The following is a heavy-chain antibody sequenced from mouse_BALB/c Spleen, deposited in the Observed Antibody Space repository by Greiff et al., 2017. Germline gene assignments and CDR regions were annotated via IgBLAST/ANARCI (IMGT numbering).Heavy chain of an antibody. J-gene: IGHJ2*01. CDR1: GFTFSSYT. CDR3: TRDLGYDYDEGDY. V-gene: IGHV5-6-4*01. D-gene: IGHD2-4*01. CDR2: ISSGGSYT. Sequence: EVQLVESGGGLVKPGGSLKLSCAASGFTFSSYTMSWVRQTPEKRLEWVATISSGGSYTYYPDSVKGRFTISRDNAKNTLYLQMSSLKSEDTAMYYCTRDLGYDYDEGDYWGQGTTLTVSS.